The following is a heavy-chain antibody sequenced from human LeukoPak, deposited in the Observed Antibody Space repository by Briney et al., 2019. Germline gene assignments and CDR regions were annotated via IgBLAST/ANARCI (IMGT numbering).Heavy chain of an antibody. D-gene: IGHD4-11*01. CDR1: GFIFSHYG. Sequence: GGSLRLSCAASGFIFSHYGMHWVRQAPGKGLEWVAVIWSDGSNRLYAGSVKGRFTISRDNSQNTLFLQMNSLGAEDTAMYYCARDAQRGFDYSNSLEYWGHGTLVTVSS. CDR2: IWSDGSNR. J-gene: IGHJ4*01. V-gene: IGHV3-33*01. CDR3: ARDAQRGFDYSNSLEY.